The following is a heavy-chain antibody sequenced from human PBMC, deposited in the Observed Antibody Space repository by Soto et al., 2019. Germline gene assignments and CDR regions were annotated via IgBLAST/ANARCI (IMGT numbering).Heavy chain of an antibody. CDR3: ARNNGSGSYYKNYYYCGMDV. CDR1: GGSISSCY. CDR2: IYYSGST. J-gene: IGHJ6*02. D-gene: IGHD3-10*01. Sequence: SETLSLTCTVSGGSISSCYWSWIRQPPGKGLEWIGYIYYSGSTNYNPSLKSRVTISVDTSKNQFSLKLSSVTAADTAVYYCARNNGSGSYYKNYYYCGMDVWGQGTTVT. V-gene: IGHV4-59*01.